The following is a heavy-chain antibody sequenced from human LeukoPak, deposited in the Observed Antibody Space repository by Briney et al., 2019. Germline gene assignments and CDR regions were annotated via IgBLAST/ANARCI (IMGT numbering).Heavy chain of an antibody. CDR1: GFTFSSYA. D-gene: IGHD5-24*01. CDR2: ISYDGSNK. V-gene: IGHV3-30-3*01. Sequence: GGSLRLSCAASGFTFSSYAMHWVRQAPGKGLEWVAVISYDGSNKYYADSVKGRFTISRDNSKNTLYLQMNSLRAEDTAAYYCARDRRRRWLQFFPYDAFDIWGQGTMVTVSS. CDR3: ARDRRRRWLQFFPYDAFDI. J-gene: IGHJ3*02.